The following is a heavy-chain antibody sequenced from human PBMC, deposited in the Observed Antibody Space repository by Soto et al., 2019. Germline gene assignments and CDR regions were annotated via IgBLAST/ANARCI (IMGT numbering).Heavy chain of an antibody. CDR2: IWYDGSNK. V-gene: IGHV3-33*01. CDR3: ARDANGDYVFDY. D-gene: IGHD4-17*01. Sequence: QVQLVESGGGVVQPGRSLRLSCAASGFTFSSYGMHWVRQAPGKGLEWVAVIWYDGSNKYYADSVKGRFTISRDNSKNTLYLQMNSLRAEDTAVYYCARDANGDYVFDYWGQGTLVTVSS. CDR1: GFTFSSYG. J-gene: IGHJ4*02.